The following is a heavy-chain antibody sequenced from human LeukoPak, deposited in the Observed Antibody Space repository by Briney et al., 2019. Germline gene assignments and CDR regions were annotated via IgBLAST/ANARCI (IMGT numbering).Heavy chain of an antibody. Sequence: ASLKVSCKTSGFTFSDHYMHWLRQAPGQGLERRGGIKPDSVATNYAQKFQGRFTMSRDMSTSTVYMELSSLTSADTAMYWCARDHDYGPDYWGQGTLVTVSA. D-gene: IGHD4/OR15-4a*01. J-gene: IGHJ4*02. CDR1: GFTFSDHY. CDR2: IKPDSVAT. CDR3: ARDHDYGPDY. V-gene: IGHV1-2*02.